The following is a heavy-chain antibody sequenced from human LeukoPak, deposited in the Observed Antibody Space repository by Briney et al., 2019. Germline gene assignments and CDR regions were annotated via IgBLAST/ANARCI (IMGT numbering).Heavy chain of an antibody. CDR1: GFTFSSYA. CDR2: ISGSGGST. Sequence: GGSLRLSCAASGFTFSSYAMSWVRQAPGKGLEWVSGISGSGGSTYYADSVKGRFTISRDNAKDTLYLQMNSLRAEGTAVYNCAKEDGYNYRDYFDYWGQGTLVTVSS. CDR3: AKEDGYNYRDYFDY. J-gene: IGHJ4*02. D-gene: IGHD5-12*01. V-gene: IGHV3-23*01.